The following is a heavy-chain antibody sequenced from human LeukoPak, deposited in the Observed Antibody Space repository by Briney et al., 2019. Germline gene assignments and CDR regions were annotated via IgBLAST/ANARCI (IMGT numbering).Heavy chain of an antibody. J-gene: IGHJ4*02. CDR3: AKDRGGYSYGSEIDY. Sequence: PGGSLRLSCAASGFTFSSYGMHCVRQAPGKGLEWVAFIRYDGNNKYYADSVKGRFTISRDNSKNTLYLQMISLRPEDTAVYYCAKDRGGYSYGSEIDYWGQGTLVTVSS. V-gene: IGHV3-30*02. CDR2: IRYDGNNK. D-gene: IGHD5-18*01. CDR1: GFTFSSYG.